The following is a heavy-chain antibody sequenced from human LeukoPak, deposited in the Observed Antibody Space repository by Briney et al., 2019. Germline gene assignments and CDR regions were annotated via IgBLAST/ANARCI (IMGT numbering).Heavy chain of an antibody. J-gene: IGHJ5*02. V-gene: IGHV4-30-4*08. Sequence: SETLSLTCTVSGGSISSGDYYWSWIRQPPGKGLEWIGYIYYSGSTYYNPSLKSRVTISIDTSKNQFSPKLSSVTAADTAVYYCARETVPAATTNWFDPWGQGTLVTVSS. CDR3: ARETVPAATTNWFDP. CDR1: GGSISSGDYY. D-gene: IGHD2-2*01. CDR2: IYYSGST.